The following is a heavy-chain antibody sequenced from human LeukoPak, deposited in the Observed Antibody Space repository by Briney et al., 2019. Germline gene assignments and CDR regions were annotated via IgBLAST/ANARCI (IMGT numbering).Heavy chain of an antibody. D-gene: IGHD2-2*01. Sequence: GGSLRLSCAGSGFTFSRHWMYWVRQAPGKGLEWVANIKEDGSETFYVDSVRGRFTISRDNAKNTLYLQMNSRRAEDTAVYYCTRIIVEVPGVSDYCDPWGQGTLVTVSS. CDR2: IKEDGSET. CDR3: TRIIVEVPGVSDYCDP. V-gene: IGHV3-7*05. CDR1: GFTFSRHW. J-gene: IGHJ5*02.